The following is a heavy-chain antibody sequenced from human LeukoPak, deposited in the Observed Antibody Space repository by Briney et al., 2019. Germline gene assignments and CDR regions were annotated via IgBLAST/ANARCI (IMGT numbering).Heavy chain of an antibody. V-gene: IGHV1-69*08. CDR1: GSSFSSFS. D-gene: IGHD3-10*01. J-gene: IGHJ6*02. Sequence: SVKVSCKTSGSSFSSFSLSWVRQAPGQGLEWMGRITPILGTSKYAQKFRGRVTITADKSTTTAFMELSSLTTEDTAVYYCARGPRGAMDVWGQGTTVIVS. CDR3: ARGPRGAMDV. CDR2: ITPILGTS.